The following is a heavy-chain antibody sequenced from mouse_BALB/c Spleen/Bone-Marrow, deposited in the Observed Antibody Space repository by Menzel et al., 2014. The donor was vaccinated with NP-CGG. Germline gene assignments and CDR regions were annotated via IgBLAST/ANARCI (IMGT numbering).Heavy chain of an antibody. CDR2: INPDSSTI. V-gene: IGHV4-1*02. CDR1: GFDFSRYW. D-gene: IGHD1-1*01. Sequence: EVKLQESGGGLVQPGGSLKLSCAASGFDFSRYWMSWVRQAPGKGLEWIGEINPDSSTINYAPSLKDKFIISRDNAKNTLYLQRSKVRSEDTALYYCARLNYYGNLFVWGAGTTVTVSS. CDR3: ARLNYYGNLFV. J-gene: IGHJ1*01.